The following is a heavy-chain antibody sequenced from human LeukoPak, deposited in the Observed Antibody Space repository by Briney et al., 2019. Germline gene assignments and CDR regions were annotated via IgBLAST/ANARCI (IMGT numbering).Heavy chain of an antibody. Sequence: SETLSLTCAVYGGSFSGYYWSWIRQPPGKGLEWTGEINHSGSTNYNPSLKSRVTISVDTSKNQFSLKLSSVTAADTAAYYCARGHYDILTGYRLTPFDYWGQGTLVTVSS. CDR3: ARGHYDILTGYRLTPFDY. CDR1: GGSFSGYY. CDR2: INHSGST. J-gene: IGHJ4*02. V-gene: IGHV4-34*01. D-gene: IGHD3-9*01.